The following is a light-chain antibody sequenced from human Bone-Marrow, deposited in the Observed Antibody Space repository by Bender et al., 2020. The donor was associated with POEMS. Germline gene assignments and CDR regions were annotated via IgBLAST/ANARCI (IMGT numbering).Light chain of an antibody. CDR2: DTN. J-gene: IGLJ3*02. CDR3: QSYDNSLGGWV. V-gene: IGLV1-51*01. CDR1: DSNIGTNY. Sequence: QSVLTQPPSLSAAPGQEVTISCYGSDSNIGTNYVSWYQQFPGTAPKLLIYDTNKRPSGIPDRFSGSESGTSATLDITGLQTEDEGDYYCQSYDNSLGGWVFGGGTKLTVL.